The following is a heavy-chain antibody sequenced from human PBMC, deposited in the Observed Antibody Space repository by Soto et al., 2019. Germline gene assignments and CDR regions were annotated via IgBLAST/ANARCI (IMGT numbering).Heavy chain of an antibody. CDR2: IIHMSGIG. D-gene: IGHD6-13*01. CDR3: VRDGSIAAAGSNYCYGMDV. V-gene: IGHV1-69*01. Sequence: QLQLVQSGAEVKKPGSSVKVSCKASGGTFSSSAISWVRQAPGQGLEWMGGIIHMSGIGKYAQKFQCRVTLTADDSKSTVYMELNRLRSEDTAVYYCVRDGSIAAAGSNYCYGMDVWGQGTTVTVSS. J-gene: IGHJ6*02. CDR1: GGTFSSSA.